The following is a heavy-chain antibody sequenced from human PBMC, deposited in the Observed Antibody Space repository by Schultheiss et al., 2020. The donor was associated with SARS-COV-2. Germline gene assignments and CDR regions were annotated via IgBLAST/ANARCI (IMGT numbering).Heavy chain of an antibody. J-gene: IGHJ6*02. CDR3: TKLATYWGYGMDV. Sequence: GGSLRLSCAASGFTFSSYAMSWVRQAPGKGLEWVSAISGSGGSTYYADSVKGRFTVSRDNSKNTLYLQMDSLRAEDTAVYYCTKLATYWGYGMDVWGQGTTVTVSS. CDR1: GFTFSSYA. CDR2: ISGSGGST. D-gene: IGHD7-27*01. V-gene: IGHV3-23*01.